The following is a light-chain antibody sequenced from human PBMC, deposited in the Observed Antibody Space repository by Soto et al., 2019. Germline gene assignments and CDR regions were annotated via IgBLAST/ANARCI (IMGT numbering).Light chain of an antibody. Sequence: DIQMTQSPSTLSASVGDRVTITCRASQTIDSWLAWYQQKPGKAPKLLIYDASSLESGVSSRFSGSGSGTEFTLTISSLQPDDFATYYCQQYNSPVTFGQGTKVDIK. J-gene: IGKJ1*01. CDR1: QTIDSW. V-gene: IGKV1-5*01. CDR3: QQYNSPVT. CDR2: DAS.